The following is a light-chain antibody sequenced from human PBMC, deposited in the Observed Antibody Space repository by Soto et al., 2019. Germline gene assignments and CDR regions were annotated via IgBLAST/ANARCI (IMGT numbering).Light chain of an antibody. CDR1: SSNIGAGYD. CDR3: QAYDSSLSGRV. Sequence: QSVLTQPPSVSGAPGQRVTISCTGSSSNIGAGYDVHWYQQAPGTAPKLLVYGNSNRPSGVPDRFSGSKSGTSASLAITGLQAEDGADYYCQAYDSSLSGRVFGTGTKLTVL. CDR2: GNS. V-gene: IGLV1-40*01. J-gene: IGLJ1*01.